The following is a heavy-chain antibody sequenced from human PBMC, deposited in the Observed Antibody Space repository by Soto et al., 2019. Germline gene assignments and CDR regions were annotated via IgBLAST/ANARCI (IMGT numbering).Heavy chain of an antibody. D-gene: IGHD1-7*01. CDR2: INPAGGTT. CDR1: GYSFTKYF. Sequence: QVQLVQSGAEVKKPGASVKVSCQAPGYSFTKYFIQWIRQGPGQDLEWVGLINPAGGTTSFAPKFQGRVTMTRDTSTRTVFMELSSLRSDDTGVYFCARDGTFDIWGQGTLVTVSS. CDR3: ARDGTFDI. J-gene: IGHJ4*02. V-gene: IGHV1-46*01.